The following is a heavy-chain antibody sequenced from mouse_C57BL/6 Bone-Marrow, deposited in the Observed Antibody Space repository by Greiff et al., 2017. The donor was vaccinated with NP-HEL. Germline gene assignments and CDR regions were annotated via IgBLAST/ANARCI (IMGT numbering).Heavy chain of an antibody. V-gene: IGHV5-4*01. CDR1: GFTFSSYA. CDR3: ARDHYYGSRYFDV. Sequence: EVNLVESGGGLVKPGGSLKLSCAASGFTFSSYAMSWVRQTPEKRLEWVATISDGGSYTYYPDNVKGRFTISRDNAKNNLYLQMSHLKSEDTAMYYCARDHYYGSRYFDVWGTGTTVTVSS. J-gene: IGHJ1*03. CDR2: ISDGGSYT. D-gene: IGHD1-1*01.